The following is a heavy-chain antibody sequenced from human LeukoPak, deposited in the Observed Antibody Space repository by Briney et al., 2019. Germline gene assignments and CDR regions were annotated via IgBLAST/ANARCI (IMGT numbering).Heavy chain of an antibody. Sequence: ASVKVSCKASGYTFTSYGISWVRQARGQGLEWMGWISAYNGNTNYAQKLQGRVTMTTDTSTSTAYMELRSLRSDDTAVYYCARTSDYYDSSGYYPDYWGQGTLVTVSS. CDR2: ISAYNGNT. D-gene: IGHD3-22*01. V-gene: IGHV1-18*01. J-gene: IGHJ4*02. CDR3: ARTSDYYDSSGYYPDY. CDR1: GYTFTSYG.